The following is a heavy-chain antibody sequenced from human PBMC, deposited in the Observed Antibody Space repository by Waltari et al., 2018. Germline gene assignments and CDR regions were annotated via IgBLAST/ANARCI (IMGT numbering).Heavy chain of an antibody. CDR3: ARVGYGSGYYFDF. V-gene: IGHV4-4*07. D-gene: IGHD3-22*01. J-gene: IGHJ4*02. CDR1: GGSISSNY. CDR2: ISGSSGNT. Sequence: QLQLQESGPGLVKPSETLSLTCAVSGGSISSNYWSWIRQPPGKGLEWIGRISGSSGNTDYNPSLKSRVTISTDTSKNQFSLKLTSLTAADTAVYYCARVGYGSGYYFDFWGQGVLVTVSS.